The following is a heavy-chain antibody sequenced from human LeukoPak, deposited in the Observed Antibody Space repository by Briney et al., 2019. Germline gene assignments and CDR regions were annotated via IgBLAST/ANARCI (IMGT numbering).Heavy chain of an antibody. J-gene: IGHJ6*02. Sequence: GASVKVSCKASGYTFTSYDINWVRQATGQGLEWMGWMNPNSGNTGYAQKFQGRVTMTRNTSISTAYMELSSLRSEDTAVYYCASSLTPFDYYYYGMDVWGQGTTVTVSS. CDR3: ASSLTPFDYYYYGMDV. V-gene: IGHV1-8*01. D-gene: IGHD2-15*01. CDR2: MNPNSGNT. CDR1: GYTFTSYD.